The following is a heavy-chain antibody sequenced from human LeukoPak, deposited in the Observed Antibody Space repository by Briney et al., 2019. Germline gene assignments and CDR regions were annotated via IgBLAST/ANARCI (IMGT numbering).Heavy chain of an antibody. CDR3: AREIVATVLFGY. V-gene: IGHV1-69*13. CDR2: IIPIFGTA. J-gene: IGHJ4*02. D-gene: IGHD5-12*01. CDR1: GGTFSSYA. Sequence: SVKVSCKASGGTFSSYAISWVRQAPGQGLEWMGGIIPIFGTANYAQKFQGRVTITADESTSTAYMELSSLRSEDTAVYYCAREIVATVLFGYWGQGTLVTVSS.